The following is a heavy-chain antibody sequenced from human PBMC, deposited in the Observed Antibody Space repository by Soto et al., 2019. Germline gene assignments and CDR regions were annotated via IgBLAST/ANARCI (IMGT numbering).Heavy chain of an antibody. CDR2: IYHSGST. CDR3: ARAQYDFWSGYYRD. D-gene: IGHD3-3*01. V-gene: IGHV4-30-2*01. Sequence: QLQLQESGSGLVKPSQTLSLTCAVCGGSISSGGYSWSWIRQPPGKGLEWIGYIYHSGSTYYNPSLKSRVTISVDRSKNQFSLKLSSVTAADTAVYYCARAQYDFWSGYYRDWGQGTLVTVSS. CDR1: GGSISSGGYS. J-gene: IGHJ4*02.